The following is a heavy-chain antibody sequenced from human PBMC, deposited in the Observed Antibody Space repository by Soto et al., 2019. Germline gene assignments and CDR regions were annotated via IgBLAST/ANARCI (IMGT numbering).Heavy chain of an antibody. Sequence: QVQLEQSGAEVKKPGASLKVSCKASGFTFTSYGITWVRQAPGQGLEWMGWISTYTGKTEYAQKFQGRVRMTTETSTSTAYMELRSLRLDDTAVYYCARRGSGLVDYWGQGTLVTVSS. V-gene: IGHV1-18*04. CDR3: ARRGSGLVDY. CDR2: ISTYTGKT. J-gene: IGHJ4*02. D-gene: IGHD2-15*01. CDR1: GFTFTSYG.